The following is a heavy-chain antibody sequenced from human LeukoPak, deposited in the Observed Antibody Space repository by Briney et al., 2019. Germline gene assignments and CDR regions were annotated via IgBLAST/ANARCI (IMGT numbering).Heavy chain of an antibody. J-gene: IGHJ4*02. V-gene: IGHV3-66*01. CDR3: ATSAVTTGLDF. CDR1: GFPLSSNY. D-gene: IGHD4-17*01. CDR2: IYSGGST. Sequence: GSLKLSCAASGFPLSSNYMSWVRQAPGKGLEWVSVIYSGGSTYYADSVKGRFTISRDSAKNTLSLQMNSLRAEDTGVYYCATSAVTTGLDFWGQGTLVTVSS.